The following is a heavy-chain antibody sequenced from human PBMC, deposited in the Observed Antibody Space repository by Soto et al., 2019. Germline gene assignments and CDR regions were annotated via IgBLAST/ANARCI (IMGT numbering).Heavy chain of an antibody. D-gene: IGHD4-17*01. CDR2: IKPDGSAT. V-gene: IGHV3-7*01. Sequence: PGGSLRLSCATSDFTFRNYWMNWVRQAPGKGLEWVANIKPDGSATNYVDSVKGRFTISRDNVRNSVSLQMNSLRAEDTGVYFCAREAAYGVWFAGGYFDLWGQGTQVTVSS. CDR3: AREAAYGVWFAGGYFDL. J-gene: IGHJ4*02. CDR1: DFTFRNYW.